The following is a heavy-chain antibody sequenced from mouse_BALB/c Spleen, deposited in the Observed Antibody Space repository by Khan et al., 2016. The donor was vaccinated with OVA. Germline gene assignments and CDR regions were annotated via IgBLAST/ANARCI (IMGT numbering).Heavy chain of an antibody. CDR1: GYSITSGYG. CDR3: ARTARIRY. V-gene: IGHV3-2*02. CDR2: ISYSGST. D-gene: IGHD1-2*01. Sequence: EVQLLEPGPGLVKPSQSLPLTCTVTGYSITSGYGWNWIRQLPGNKQEWMGYISYSGSTNHNPSLKSRIFIIRDTSKNQCFLQLKSGTTEGTATYYSARTARIRYWGQGTTLTI. J-gene: IGHJ2*01.